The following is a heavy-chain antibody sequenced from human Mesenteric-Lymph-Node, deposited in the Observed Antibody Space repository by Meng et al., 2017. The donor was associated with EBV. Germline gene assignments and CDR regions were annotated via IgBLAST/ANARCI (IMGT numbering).Heavy chain of an antibody. V-gene: IGHV2-5*02. D-gene: IGHD1-26*01. CDR1: GFSLSTHGAN. J-gene: IGHJ4*02. Sequence: QITLKASGPTLVKATQNLTLTCTFSGFSLSTHGANVGWIRQPPGKALKWLALIYWDDDDRYSPSLRSRLTITKDTSKNQVVLTMTNMDPEDTATYYCAHSVAYSDPDDYWGQGTLVTVYS. CDR3: AHSVAYSDPDDY. CDR2: IYWDDDD.